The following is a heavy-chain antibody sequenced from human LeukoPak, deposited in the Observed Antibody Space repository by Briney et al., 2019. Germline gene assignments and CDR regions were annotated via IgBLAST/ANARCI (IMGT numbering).Heavy chain of an antibody. V-gene: IGHV3-21*01. CDR2: ISSSSSYI. Sequence: GGSLRLSCAASGFTFSSYSMNWVRQAPGKGLEWVSSISSSSSYIYYADSVKGRFTISRDNAKNSLYLQMNSLRAEDTAVYYCARDAVPYYDILTGYYLSWDYWGQGTLVTVSS. J-gene: IGHJ4*02. D-gene: IGHD3-9*01. CDR3: ARDAVPYYDILTGYYLSWDY. CDR1: GFTFSSYS.